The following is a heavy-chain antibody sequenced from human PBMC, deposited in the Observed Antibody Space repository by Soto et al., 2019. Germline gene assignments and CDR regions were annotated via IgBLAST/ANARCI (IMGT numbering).Heavy chain of an antibody. V-gene: IGHV3-30*18. J-gene: IGHJ4*02. CDR2: ISYDGSNK. CDR3: ANGEGDIVVVPAAQQYYFDY. CDR1: GFTFSSYG. Sequence: HPGGSLRLSCAASGFTFSSYGMHWIRQAPGKGLEWVAVISYDGSNKYYADSVKGRFTISRDNSKNTLYLQMNSLRAEDTAVYYCANGEGDIVVVPAAQQYYFDYWGQGTLVTVSS. D-gene: IGHD2-2*01.